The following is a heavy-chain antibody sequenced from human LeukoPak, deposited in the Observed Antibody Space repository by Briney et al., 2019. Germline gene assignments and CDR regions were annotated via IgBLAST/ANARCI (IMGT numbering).Heavy chain of an antibody. CDR3: ARDLAVWGQTAAAGT. D-gene: IGHD6-13*01. J-gene: IGHJ4*02. Sequence: GGSLRLSCAASGFTFSSYAMNWVRQAPGKGLEWVSSISSSSSYIYYADSVTGRFTISRDNAKNSLYLQMNSLRAEDTAVYYCARDLAVWGQTAAAGTWGQGTLVTVSS. CDR1: GFTFSSYA. CDR2: ISSSSSYI. V-gene: IGHV3-21*01.